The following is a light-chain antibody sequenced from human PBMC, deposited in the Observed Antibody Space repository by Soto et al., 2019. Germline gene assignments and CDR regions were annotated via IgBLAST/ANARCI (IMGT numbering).Light chain of an antibody. J-gene: IGLJ1*01. CDR1: SSDVGSYNR. CDR2: DVS. V-gene: IGLV2-18*02. CDR3: SSYTSSSTYV. Sequence: QSALTQPPSVSGSPGQSVTISCTGTSSDVGSYNRVSWYQQPPGTAHKLLIYDVSNRPSGVPDRFSGSKSGNAASLTISWLQAEDEADYYCSSYTSSSTYVFGTGTKVTVL.